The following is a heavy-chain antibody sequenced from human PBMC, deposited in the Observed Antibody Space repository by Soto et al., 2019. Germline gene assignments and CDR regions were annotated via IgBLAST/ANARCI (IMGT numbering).Heavy chain of an antibody. D-gene: IGHD3-22*01. CDR1: GFTFSTFA. J-gene: IGHJ1*01. Sequence: QPGGSLRLSCAASGFTFSTFAMSWVRQAPVKGLEWVSAISGGGGSTYYADSVKGRLTISRDNSKNTLYLQMNSLRAEDTAVYYCAKDSTKYYYDSSGYYKNAYWGQGTMVTVSS. CDR2: ISGGGGST. V-gene: IGHV3-23*01. CDR3: AKDSTKYYYDSSGYYKNAY.